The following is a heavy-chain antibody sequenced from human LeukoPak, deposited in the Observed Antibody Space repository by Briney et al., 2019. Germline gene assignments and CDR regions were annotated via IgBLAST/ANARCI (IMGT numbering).Heavy chain of an antibody. CDR3: ARHSPLWNY. D-gene: IGHD1-1*01. CDR2: IWYDGSNK. V-gene: IGHV3-33*03. Sequence: SGRSLRLSCAAPGFTFSSYGMHWVRQAPGKGLEWVAVIWYDGSNKYYADSVKGRFTISRDNAKNSLYLQMNSLRAEDTALYYCARHSPLWNYWGQGTLVTVSS. CDR1: GFTFSSYG. J-gene: IGHJ4*02.